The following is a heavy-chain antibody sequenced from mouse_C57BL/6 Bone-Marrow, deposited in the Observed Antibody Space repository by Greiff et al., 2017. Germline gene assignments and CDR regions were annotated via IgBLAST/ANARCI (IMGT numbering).Heavy chain of an antibody. CDR3: ARFHYDYNGYYAMDY. J-gene: IGHJ4*01. Sequence: VQLQQPGAELVMPGASVKLSCTASGYTFTSYWMHWVKQRPGQGLEWIGEIDPSDSYTNYNQKFKGKSTLTVDKSSSTAYMQLSSLTSEDAAVYYCARFHYDYNGYYAMDYWGQGTSVTVSS. V-gene: IGHV1-69*01. CDR1: GYTFTSYW. CDR2: IDPSDSYT. D-gene: IGHD2-4*01.